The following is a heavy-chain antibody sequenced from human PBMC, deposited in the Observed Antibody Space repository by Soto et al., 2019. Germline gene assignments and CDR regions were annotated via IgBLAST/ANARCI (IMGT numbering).Heavy chain of an antibody. CDR3: VRDRADFSSTYYHYFSV. CDR2: IYSTGTT. V-gene: IGHV4-4*07. D-gene: IGHD6-13*01. J-gene: IGHJ2*01. CDR1: GTSVRHFY. Sequence: SETLSLTCKVSGTSVRHFYWSWIRQSAGKGLEWIGRIYSTGTTNFNPSLKSRLTMSMDMPKNQVSLNLTSVTAADTAVYYCVRDRADFSSTYYHYFSVWGRGTLVTVSS.